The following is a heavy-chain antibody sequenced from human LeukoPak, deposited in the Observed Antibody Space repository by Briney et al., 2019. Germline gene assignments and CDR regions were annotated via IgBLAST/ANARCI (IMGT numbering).Heavy chain of an antibody. Sequence: PGGSLRLSCAASGFTFSSYGMHWVRQAPGKGLEWVAVIWYDGSNKYYADSVKGRFTISRDNSKNTPYLQMNSLRAEDTAVYYCAKDVTMGEYYFDYWGQGTLVTVSS. CDR3: AKDVTMGEYYFDY. J-gene: IGHJ4*02. D-gene: IGHD4/OR15-4a*01. V-gene: IGHV3-33*06. CDR1: GFTFSSYG. CDR2: IWYDGSNK.